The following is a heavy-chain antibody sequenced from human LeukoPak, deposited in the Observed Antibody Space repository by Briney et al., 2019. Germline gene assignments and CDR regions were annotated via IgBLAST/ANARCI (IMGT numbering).Heavy chain of an antibody. V-gene: IGHV3-48*03. CDR3: ARESDYSGFDP. J-gene: IGHJ5*02. Sequence: GGSLRLSCAASGFTFSSYAMSWVRQAPGKGLEWVSYISSSGSTIYYADSVKGRFTISRDNAKNSLYLQMNSLRAEDTAVYYCARESDYSGFDPWGQGTLVTVSS. CDR1: GFTFSSYA. CDR2: ISSSGSTI. D-gene: IGHD3-10*01.